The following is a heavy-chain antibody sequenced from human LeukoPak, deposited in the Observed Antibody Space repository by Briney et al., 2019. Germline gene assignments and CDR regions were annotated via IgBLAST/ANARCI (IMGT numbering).Heavy chain of an antibody. CDR2: ITSGSSYI. Sequence: GGSLRLSCAASGFTFSSYNMNWVRQAPGKGLEWVSSITSGSSYIYYADSVKGRFTIPSDNAKNSLYLQMNSLRAEDTAVYYCARDPYSGSYGNYYYYFMDVWGKGTTVTISS. D-gene: IGHD1-26*01. V-gene: IGHV3-21*01. J-gene: IGHJ6*03. CDR3: ARDPYSGSYGNYYYYFMDV. CDR1: GFTFSSYN.